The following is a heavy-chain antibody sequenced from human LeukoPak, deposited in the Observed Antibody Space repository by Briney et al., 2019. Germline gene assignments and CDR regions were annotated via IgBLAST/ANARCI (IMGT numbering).Heavy chain of an antibody. D-gene: IGHD2-2*01. CDR1: GGSFSGYY. CDR3: ARGIPIPRYCSSTRCSYYFDY. V-gene: IGHV4-34*01. Sequence: SETLSLTCAVYGGSFSGYYWSWIRQPPGKGLEWIGEINHSGSTNYNPSLKSRVTISVDTSKNQFSLKLSSVTAADTAVYYCARGIPIPRYCSSTRCSYYFDYWGQGTLVTVSS. CDR2: INHSGST. J-gene: IGHJ4*02.